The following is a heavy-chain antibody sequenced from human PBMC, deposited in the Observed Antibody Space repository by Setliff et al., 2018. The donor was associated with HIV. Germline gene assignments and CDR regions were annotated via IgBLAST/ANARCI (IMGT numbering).Heavy chain of an antibody. CDR3: ANVHRALADTY. V-gene: IGHV3-30*07. Sequence: QPGGSLRLSCAASGFTYSNYAMHWVRQAPGKGLEWMAVISYDGSNIHYADSVKGRFTVSRDNAKNSLYLQMNSLRVEDTAVYYCANVHRALADTYWGLGTLVTVSS. CDR1: GFTYSNYA. CDR2: ISYDGSNI. D-gene: IGHD6-19*01. J-gene: IGHJ4*02.